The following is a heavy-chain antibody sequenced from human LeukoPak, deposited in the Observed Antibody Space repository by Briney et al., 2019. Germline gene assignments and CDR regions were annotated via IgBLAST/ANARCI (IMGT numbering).Heavy chain of an antibody. J-gene: IGHJ4*02. D-gene: IGHD3-22*01. V-gene: IGHV1-2*02. CDR2: INPNSGGT. CDR3: AREPLPYYYDSSGRLDY. CDR1: GYTFTGYY. Sequence: ASVKVSCKASGYTFTGYYIHWVRQAPGQGLEWMGWINPNSGGTNYAQKFQGRVTMTRDTSISTAYMELSRLRSDDTAVYYCAREPLPYYYDSSGRLDYWGQGTLVTVSS.